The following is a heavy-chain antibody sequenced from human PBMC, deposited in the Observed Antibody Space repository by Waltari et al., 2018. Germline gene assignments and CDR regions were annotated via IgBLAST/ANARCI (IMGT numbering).Heavy chain of an antibody. J-gene: IGHJ6*03. CDR3: ARDFWSQTSGRELSLMDV. CDR2: ISPYNDDT. V-gene: IGHV1-18*01. Sequence: QVQLVQSGAEVKKPGASVKVACRASGYNFNTYGRTWVRQAPGQGLEWMVWISPYNDDTKYSKNFQGRISMTTDLTTRTAYMELRRLRADDTAVYYCARDFWSQTSGRELSLMDVWGKGTTVTVSS. CDR1: GYNFNTYG. D-gene: IGHD3-3*01.